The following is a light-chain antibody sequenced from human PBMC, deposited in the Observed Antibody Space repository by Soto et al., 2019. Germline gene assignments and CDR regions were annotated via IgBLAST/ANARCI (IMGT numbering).Light chain of an antibody. CDR3: AAWDDSLNGFWV. CDR2: SNN. V-gene: IGLV1-44*01. J-gene: IGLJ3*02. Sequence: QSVLTQPPSASGTPGQRVTISCSGSSSNIGSNTVNWYQQLPGTAPKLLIYSNNQRPSGVPDRFSGSKSGTSASLAISGLKSDDEADYYCAAWDDSLNGFWVFGGGTQLTVL. CDR1: SSNIGSNT.